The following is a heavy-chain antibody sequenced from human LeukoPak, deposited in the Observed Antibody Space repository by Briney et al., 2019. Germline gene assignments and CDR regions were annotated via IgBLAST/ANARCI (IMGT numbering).Heavy chain of an antibody. CDR2: IYYSGSS. J-gene: IGHJ4*02. Sequence: SETLSLTCSVSGGSISSSSSYWGWIRQPPGKGLEGIGSIYYSGSSFDNPALKSRVTISVDTSKNQFSLKLSSVTAADTAVYYCARRAGEYSHPYDYWGQGTLVTVSS. CDR1: GGSISSSSSY. CDR3: ARRAGEYSHPYDY. V-gene: IGHV4-39*07. D-gene: IGHD4-17*01.